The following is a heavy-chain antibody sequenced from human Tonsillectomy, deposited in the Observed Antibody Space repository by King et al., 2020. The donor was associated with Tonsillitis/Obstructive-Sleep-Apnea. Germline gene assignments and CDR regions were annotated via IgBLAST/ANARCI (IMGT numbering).Heavy chain of an antibody. J-gene: IGHJ6*04. CDR2: TDWDDDK. D-gene: IGHD2/OR15-2a*01. Sequence: VTLKESGPALVKPTQTLTLTCTFSGFSLSTSGMCVTWIRQPPGKALEWLARTDWDDDKYYSTSLKTRLTISKDTAKNQVVLTMTNMDPVDTATYYCARKTFLGVDVWGKGTTVTVSS. CDR1: GFSLSTSGMC. CDR3: ARKTFLGVDV. V-gene: IGHV2-70*11.